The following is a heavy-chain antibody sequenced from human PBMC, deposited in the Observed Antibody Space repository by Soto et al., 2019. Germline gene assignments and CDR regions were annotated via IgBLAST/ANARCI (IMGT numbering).Heavy chain of an antibody. CDR3: ARAVGYCSGGSCYPAKKLDNCFDP. CDR2: ISGSGGST. V-gene: IGHV3-23*01. D-gene: IGHD2-15*01. CDR1: GFTFSSYA. J-gene: IGHJ5*02. Sequence: GGSLRLSCAASGFTFSSYAMSWVRQAPGKGLEWVSAISGSGGSTYYADSVKGRFTISRDNSKNTLYLQMNSLRAEDTAVYYCARAVGYCSGGSCYPAKKLDNCFDPWGQGTLVTVSS.